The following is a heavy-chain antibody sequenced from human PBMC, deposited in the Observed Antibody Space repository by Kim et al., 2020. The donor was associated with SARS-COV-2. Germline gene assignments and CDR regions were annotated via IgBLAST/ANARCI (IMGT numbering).Heavy chain of an antibody. CDR3: ARVGHYDYVWGSYRYQNYYGMDV. CDR1: GFTFSSYS. J-gene: IGHJ6*02. Sequence: GGSLRLSCAASGFTFSSYSMNWVRQAPGKGLEWVSSISSSSSYIYYADSVKGRFTISRDNAKNSLYLQMNSLRAEDTAVYYCARVGHYDYVWGSYRYQNYYGMDVWGQGTTVTVSS. D-gene: IGHD3-16*02. CDR2: ISSSSSYI. V-gene: IGHV3-21*01.